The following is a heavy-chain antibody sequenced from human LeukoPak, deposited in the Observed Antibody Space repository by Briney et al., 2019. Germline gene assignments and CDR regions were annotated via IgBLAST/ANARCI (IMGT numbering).Heavy chain of an antibody. CDR3: ATGMDNYDSSGYCSYFHH. Sequence: GGSLRLSCACSGFIFSNYGMSWVRQAPGKGLEWVSGITGSAGRIYYADSVKGRFTISGDKSKNTVCLQMNSLRVEDAAVYYCATGMDNYDSSGYCSYFHHWGQGTLVTVSS. CDR1: GFIFSNYG. D-gene: IGHD3-22*01. J-gene: IGHJ1*01. V-gene: IGHV3-23*01. CDR2: ITGSAGRI.